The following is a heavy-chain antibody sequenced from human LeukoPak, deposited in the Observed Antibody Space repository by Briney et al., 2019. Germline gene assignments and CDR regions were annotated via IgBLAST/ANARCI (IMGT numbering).Heavy chain of an antibody. CDR2: INPNSGGT. CDR3: AGDALDSSGWYSGYFDY. V-gene: IGHV1-2*02. Sequence: GASVKVSCKASGYTFTGYYMHWVRQAPGQGLEWMGWINPNSGGTNYAQKFQGRVTMTRDTSTSTAYMELSRLRSDDTAVYYCAGDALDSSGWYSGYFDYWGQGTLVTVSS. CDR1: GYTFTGYY. D-gene: IGHD6-19*01. J-gene: IGHJ4*02.